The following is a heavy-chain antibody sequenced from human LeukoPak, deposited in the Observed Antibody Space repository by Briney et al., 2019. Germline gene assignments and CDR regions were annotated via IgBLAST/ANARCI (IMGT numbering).Heavy chain of an antibody. D-gene: IGHD3-10*01. CDR1: GGSFSGYY. CDR3: ARRKTYYYGSGSYYNDH. Sequence: SETLSLTCAVYGGSFSGYYWSWIRQPPGKGLEWIGEINHSGSTNYNPSLKSRVTISVDTSKNQFSLKLSSVTAADTAVYYCARRKTYYYGSGSYYNDHWGRGTLVTVSS. J-gene: IGHJ5*02. V-gene: IGHV4-34*01. CDR2: INHSGST.